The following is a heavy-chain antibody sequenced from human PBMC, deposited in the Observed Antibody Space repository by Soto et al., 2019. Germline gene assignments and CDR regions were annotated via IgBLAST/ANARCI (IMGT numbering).Heavy chain of an antibody. Sequence: ASVKVSCKASGYTFTSYGISWVRQAPGQGLEWMGWISAYNGNTNYAQKLQGRVTMTTDTSTSTAYMELRSLRSDDKAVYYCARFRATLPTYYYASSGYYYFDYWGQGTLVTVSS. V-gene: IGHV1-18*01. D-gene: IGHD3-22*01. CDR3: ARFRATLPTYYYASSGYYYFDY. CDR2: ISAYNGNT. J-gene: IGHJ4*02. CDR1: GYTFTSYG.